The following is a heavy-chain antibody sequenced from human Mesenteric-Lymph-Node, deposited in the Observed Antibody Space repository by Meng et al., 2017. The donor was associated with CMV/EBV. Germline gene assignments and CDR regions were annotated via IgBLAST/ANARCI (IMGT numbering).Heavy chain of an antibody. D-gene: IGHD3-10*01. J-gene: IGHJ4*02. CDR3: VRDFGAG. CDR2: SSNKGNSYTT. CDR1: EFTFGDHF. V-gene: IGHV3-72*01. Sequence: LSGGASEFTFGDHFMDWVRQAPGKGLEWVGRSSNKGNSYTTYYAASVKGRFTISRDDSKNLLFLQMNSLKTEDTAVYYCVRDFGAGWGQGTLVTVSS.